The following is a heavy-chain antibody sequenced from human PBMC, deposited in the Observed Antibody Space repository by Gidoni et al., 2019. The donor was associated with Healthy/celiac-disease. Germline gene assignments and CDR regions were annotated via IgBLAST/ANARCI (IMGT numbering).Heavy chain of an antibody. CDR3: AHRRDGDYPYYFDY. D-gene: IGHD4-17*01. CDR2: IYWDDDK. J-gene: IGHJ4*02. V-gene: IGHV2-5*02. CDR1: GFSLSTSGVG. Sequence: QITLKESGPTLVKPTQTLTLTCNFSGFSLSTSGVGVGWIRQPPGKALEWLALIYWDDDKRYSPSLKSRLTITKDTSKNQVVLTMTNMDPVDTATYYCAHRRDGDYPYYFDYWGQGTLVTVSS.